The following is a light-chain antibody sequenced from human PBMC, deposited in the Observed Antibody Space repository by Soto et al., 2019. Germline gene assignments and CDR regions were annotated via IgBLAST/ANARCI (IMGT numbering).Light chain of an antibody. V-gene: IGKV3-20*01. Sequence: IVLTQSQGILSLSPGHRATLSCRASPSARGNNLALYQQKPCQAPRLFIFCASSRATGSPDRCSGSGSGTNGTIPITRLAREDGAGYDGQQYGNSTKTFCQGTKVDIK. CDR2: CAS. J-gene: IGKJ1*01. CDR3: QQYGNSTKT. CDR1: PSARGNN.